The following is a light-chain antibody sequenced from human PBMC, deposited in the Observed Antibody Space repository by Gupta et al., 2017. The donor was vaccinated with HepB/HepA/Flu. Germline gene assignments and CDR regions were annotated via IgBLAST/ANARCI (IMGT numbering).Light chain of an antibody. CDR3: CAYSAKSFV. V-gene: IGLV2-11*01. CDR2: DVS. Sequence: QSALTQPRSVSGPPGQTVTISCTGSASDIGDSLYVSWYQQHSGEPPRLIIFDVSQRPSGVPDRFSGSRTANTASLTISGLQPDDEAHYHCCAYSAKSFVFGMGT. CDR1: ASDIGDSLY. J-gene: IGLJ1*01.